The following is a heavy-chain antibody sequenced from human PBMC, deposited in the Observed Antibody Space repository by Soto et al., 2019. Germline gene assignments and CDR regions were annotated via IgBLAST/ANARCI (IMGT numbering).Heavy chain of an antibody. V-gene: IGHV1-24*01. CDR1: GYTLTELC. CDR3: ATGPILNYYDSSGYHDY. Sequence: ASVKVSCKVSGYTLTELCMHWVRQAPGKGLEWMGGFDPEDGETIYAQKFQGRVTMTEDTSTDTAYMELSSLRSEDTAVYYCATGPILNYYDSSGYHDYWGQGTLVTVSS. J-gene: IGHJ4*02. CDR2: FDPEDGET. D-gene: IGHD3-22*01.